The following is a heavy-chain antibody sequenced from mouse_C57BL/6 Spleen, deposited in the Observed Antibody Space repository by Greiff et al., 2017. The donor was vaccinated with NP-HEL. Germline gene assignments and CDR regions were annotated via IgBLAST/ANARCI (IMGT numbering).Heavy chain of an antibody. CDR1: GYTFTDYN. D-gene: IGHD2-1*01. J-gene: IGHJ3*01. CDR3: AFYYGNPWFAY. V-gene: IGHV1-22*01. CDR2: INPNNGGT. Sequence: DVKLQESGPELVKPGASVKMSCKASGYTFTDYNMHWVKQSHGKSLEWIGYINPNNGGTSYNQKFKGKATLTVNKSSSTAYMELRSLTSEDSAVYYCAFYYGNPWFAYWGQGTLVTVSA.